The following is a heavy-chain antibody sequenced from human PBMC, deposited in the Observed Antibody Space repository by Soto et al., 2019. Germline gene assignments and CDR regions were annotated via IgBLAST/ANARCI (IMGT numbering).Heavy chain of an antibody. CDR3: ASFIVVVVAADVSYGMDV. Sequence: QVQLVESGGGVVQPGRSLRLSCAASGFTFSSYAMHWVRQAPGKGLERVAVISYDGSNKYYADSVKGRFTISRDNSKNTLYLHMNSLRAEDTAVYYCASFIVVVVAADVSYGMDVWGQGTTVTVSS. CDR1: GFTFSSYA. D-gene: IGHD2-15*01. J-gene: IGHJ6*02. V-gene: IGHV3-30-3*01. CDR2: ISYDGSNK.